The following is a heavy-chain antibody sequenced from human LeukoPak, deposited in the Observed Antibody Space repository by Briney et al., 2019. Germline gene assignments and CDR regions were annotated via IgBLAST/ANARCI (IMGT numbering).Heavy chain of an antibody. CDR1: GGSFSGYY. CDR2: INHSGST. Sequence: SETLSLTCAVYGGSFSGYYWSWIRQPPGKGLEWIGEINHSGSTNYNPSLKSRVTISVDTSKNQFSLKLSSVTAADTAVYYCAGWRIAAAGTERSDAFDIWGQGTMVTVSS. CDR3: AGWRIAAAGTERSDAFDI. D-gene: IGHD6-13*01. V-gene: IGHV4-34*01. J-gene: IGHJ3*02.